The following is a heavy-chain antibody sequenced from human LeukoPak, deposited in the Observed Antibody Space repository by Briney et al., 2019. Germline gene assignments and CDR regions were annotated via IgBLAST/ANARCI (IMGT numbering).Heavy chain of an antibody. CDR2: IRYDGSNK. CDR1: GFTFSNYA. J-gene: IGHJ4*02. CDR3: AKDKDGSNDY. V-gene: IGHV3-30*02. Sequence: GGSLRLSCAASGFTFSNYALHWVRQAPGKGLEWVTFIRYDGSNKYYADSVKGRFTISRDNSKNTLYLQMNSLRAEDTAVYYCAKDKDGSNDYWGQGTLVTVSS.